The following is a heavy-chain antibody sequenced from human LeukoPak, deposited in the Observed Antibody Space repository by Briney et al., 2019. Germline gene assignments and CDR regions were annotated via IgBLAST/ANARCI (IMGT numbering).Heavy chain of an antibody. V-gene: IGHV1-8*01. Sequence: ASVKVSRQGSRWTFPSYVIKWLGPPTGQELAGMGWMNPNSGNTGYAQKFQGRVTMTRNTSISTAYKELSSLRSEDTAVYYCASVGGYYYYGMDVWGQGTTVTVSS. CDR1: RWTFPSYV. CDR3: ASVGGYYYYGMDV. CDR2: MNPNSGNT. J-gene: IGHJ6*02.